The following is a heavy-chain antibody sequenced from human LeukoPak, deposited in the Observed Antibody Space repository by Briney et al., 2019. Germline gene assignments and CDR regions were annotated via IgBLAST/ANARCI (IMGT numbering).Heavy chain of an antibody. J-gene: IGHJ3*02. CDR2: IIPILGIA. D-gene: IGHD4-17*01. V-gene: IGHV1-69*04. CDR1: GGTFSSYA. CDR3: AVAVTTPYDAFDI. Sequence: SVKVSCKASGGTFSSYAISWVRQAPGQGVEWMGRIIPILGIANYAQKFQGRVTITADKSTSTAYMELSSLRSEDTAVYYCAVAVTTPYDAFDIWGQGTMVTVSS.